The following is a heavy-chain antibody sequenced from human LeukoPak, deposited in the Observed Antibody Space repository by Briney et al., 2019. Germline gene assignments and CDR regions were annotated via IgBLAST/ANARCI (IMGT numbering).Heavy chain of an antibody. CDR2: VFPGDSDT. CDR1: GYSFSSYW. J-gene: IGHJ4*02. V-gene: IGHV5-51*01. D-gene: IGHD3-22*01. Sequence: GESLKISCKGSGYSFSSYWIGSLRQMPAKGLEWLGTVFPGDSDTRYSPSFQGQVTISADKSISTAYLQWSSLKASDTAMYYCARAHSSVYYCYWGQGTLVTVSS. CDR3: ARAHSSVYYCY.